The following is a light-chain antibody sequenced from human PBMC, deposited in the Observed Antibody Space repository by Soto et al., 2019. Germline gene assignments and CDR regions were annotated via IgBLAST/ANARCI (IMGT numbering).Light chain of an antibody. CDR2: GAS. Sequence: DVVMTQSPDSLAVSLGERVTINCKSSQSVLSSSGHEYYLGWYQQKPGQPPKPLIYGASTRKSGVPDRFSGSGSGTEFTRTINSLQAEDVAVYYCQQYYSTPLTFGGGTRVEIK. CDR1: QSVLSSSGHEYY. CDR3: QQYYSTPLT. V-gene: IGKV4-1*01. J-gene: IGKJ4*01.